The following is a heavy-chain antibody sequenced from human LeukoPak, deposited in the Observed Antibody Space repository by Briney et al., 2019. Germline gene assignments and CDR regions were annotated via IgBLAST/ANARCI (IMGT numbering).Heavy chain of an antibody. CDR3: ARHPSAMAAPGY. CDR1: GGSFSGYF. D-gene: IGHD6-19*01. Sequence: PSETLSLTCVVYGGSFSGYFWSWIRQPPGKGLEWIGEINHSGSTNYNPSLKSRVTISVDTSKNQFSLKLSSVTAADTAVYYCARHPSAMAAPGYWGQGALVTVSS. CDR2: INHSGST. J-gene: IGHJ4*02. V-gene: IGHV4-34*01.